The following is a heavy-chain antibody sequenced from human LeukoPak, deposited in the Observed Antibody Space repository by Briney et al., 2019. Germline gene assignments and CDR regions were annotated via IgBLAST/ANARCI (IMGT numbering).Heavy chain of an antibody. CDR3: ASSPRALIAVAGTYYYYGMDV. J-gene: IGHJ6*02. Sequence: GASVKVSCKVSGYTLTELSMHWVRQAPGKGLEWMGGFDPEDGETIYAQKFQGRVTITADKSTSTAYMELSSLRSEDTAVYYCASSPRALIAVAGTYYYYGMDVWGQGTTVTVSS. V-gene: IGHV1-24*01. CDR1: GYTLTELS. CDR2: FDPEDGET. D-gene: IGHD6-19*01.